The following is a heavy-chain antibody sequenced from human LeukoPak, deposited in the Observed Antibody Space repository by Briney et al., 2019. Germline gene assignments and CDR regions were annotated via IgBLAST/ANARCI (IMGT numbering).Heavy chain of an antibody. J-gene: IGHJ3*02. CDR3: ARDYYDSSGYPDAFDI. CDR2: VSGSGGNT. CDR1: GFSFSNYA. V-gene: IGHV3-23*01. D-gene: IGHD3-22*01. Sequence: GGSLRLSCAASGFSFSNYAMSWVRQAPGKGLEWVSGVSGSGGNTVHADPVKGRFTISRDNSKNTMYLQMNSLRAEDTAVYYCARDYYDSSGYPDAFDIWGQGTMVTVSS.